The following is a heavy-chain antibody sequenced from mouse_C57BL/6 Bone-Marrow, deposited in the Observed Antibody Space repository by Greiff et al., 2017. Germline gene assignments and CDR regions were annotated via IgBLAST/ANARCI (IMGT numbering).Heavy chain of an antibody. V-gene: IGHV1-82*01. CDR2: IYPGDGDT. Sequence: VQLQQSGPELVKPGASVKISCKASGYAFSSSWMNWVKQRPGKGLEWIGRIYPGDGDTNYDGKFKGKATLTADKSSSTAYMQLSSLTSEDSAVYFGARRCVLAYAMDYWGQGTSVTVSS. J-gene: IGHJ4*01. CDR3: ARRCVLAYAMDY. CDR1: GYAFSSSW.